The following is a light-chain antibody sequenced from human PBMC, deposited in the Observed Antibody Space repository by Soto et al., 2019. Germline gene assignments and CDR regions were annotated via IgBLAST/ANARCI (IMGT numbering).Light chain of an antibody. CDR3: HHYGDTPRT. V-gene: IGKV3-20*01. CDR2: GAS. J-gene: IGKJ1*01. Sequence: EIVLTQATCTLSLSPGERATLSCRASQRVGSYLAWYQQKPGQAPRLLMYGASSRATGMPDRFSGSGSGTDFTLTISRLEPEDFAVYYCHHYGDTPRTYGQGTKVEIK. CDR1: QRVGSY.